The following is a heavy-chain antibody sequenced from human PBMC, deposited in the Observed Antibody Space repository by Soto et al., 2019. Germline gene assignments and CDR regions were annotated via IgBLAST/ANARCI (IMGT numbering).Heavy chain of an antibody. J-gene: IGHJ5*02. CDR1: GYILSKLS. D-gene: IGHD3-3*02. CDR2: FDLEDGKP. CDR3: ATLLHFSFDP. V-gene: IGHV1-24*01. Sequence: GASVKVSCKVFGYILSKLSMHWVRQAPGKGLEWMGAFDLEDGKPIYAQKFRGRSTMTEDTSTDTAYMALSSLRSDDSAVYYCATLLHFSFDPWGQGTRVTVSS.